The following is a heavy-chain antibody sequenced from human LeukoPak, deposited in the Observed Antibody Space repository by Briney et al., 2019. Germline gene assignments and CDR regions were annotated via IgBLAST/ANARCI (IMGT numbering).Heavy chain of an antibody. J-gene: IGHJ6*03. CDR2: KSHSGST. V-gene: IGHV4-34*01. Sequence: SEPLSSTCEAHGGSLSGYEWSGIGKPQGKGLGWIGAKSHSGSTNYKRSLKSRVTISVETTKKKFSLKLCSVTAADTAVYYCTRETSQKGSYYMDVWGKGTTVTISS. CDR3: TRETSQKGSYYMDV. CDR1: GGSLSGYE.